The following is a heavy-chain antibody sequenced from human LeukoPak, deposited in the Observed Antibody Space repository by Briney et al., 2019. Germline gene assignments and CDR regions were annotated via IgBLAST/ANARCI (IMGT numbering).Heavy chain of an antibody. V-gene: IGHV5-51*01. CDR3: ARHIRDISSFDY. J-gene: IGHJ4*02. Sequence: KLGEPLKISCKGSGYSLTSYWIGWVRQMPGKGLEWMGIIYPGDSDTRYSPSFQGQVTISADKSISTAYLQWSSLKASDTAMYYCARHIRDISSFDYWGQGTLVTVSS. D-gene: IGHD2-15*01. CDR1: GYSLTSYW. CDR2: IYPGDSDT.